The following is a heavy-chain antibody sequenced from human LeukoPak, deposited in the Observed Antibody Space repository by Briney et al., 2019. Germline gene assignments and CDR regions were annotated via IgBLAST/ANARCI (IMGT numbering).Heavy chain of an antibody. D-gene: IGHD1-26*01. CDR3: ARERAYAGTYSYFDY. V-gene: IGHV4-61*02. CDR2: MCGSGAA. J-gene: IGHJ4*02. Sequence: PSETLSLTCTVSGGSINSGNYCWSWIWQPAGKGLEWLGRMCGSGAAHYNPSLRTRVTISLDTSKNQFSLNLTSVTAADTALYYCARERAYAGTYSYFDYWGQGILVTVSS. CDR1: GGSINSGNYC.